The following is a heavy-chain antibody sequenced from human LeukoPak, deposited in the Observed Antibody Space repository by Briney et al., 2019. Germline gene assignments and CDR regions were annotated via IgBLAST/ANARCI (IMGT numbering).Heavy chain of an antibody. J-gene: IGHJ3*02. Sequence: SETLSLTCTVSGGSISSHYWSWIRQPPGKGLEWIGYIYYSGSTNNNPSLKSRVTISVDTSKNQFSLKLTSVTAADTAVYYCARESSGSGAFDIWGQGTLVTVSS. CDR3: ARESSGSGAFDI. CDR2: IYYSGST. D-gene: IGHD3-10*01. CDR1: GGSISSHY. V-gene: IGHV4-59*11.